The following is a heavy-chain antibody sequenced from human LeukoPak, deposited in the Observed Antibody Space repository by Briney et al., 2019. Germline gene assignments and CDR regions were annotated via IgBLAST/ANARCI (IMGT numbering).Heavy chain of an antibody. D-gene: IGHD6-19*01. J-gene: IGHJ4*02. V-gene: IGHV3-30*04. Sequence: PGRSLRLSCAASGFTFSSYAMHWVRQAPGKGLEWVAVISYDGSNKYYADSVKGRFTISRDNAKNSLYLQMNSLRAEDTALYYCARGLYSSGWEVDYWGQGTLVTVSS. CDR2: ISYDGSNK. CDR3: ARGLYSSGWEVDY. CDR1: GFTFSSYA.